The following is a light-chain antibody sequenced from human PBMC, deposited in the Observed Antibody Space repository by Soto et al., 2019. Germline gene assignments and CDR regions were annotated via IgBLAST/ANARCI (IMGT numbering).Light chain of an antibody. CDR3: QQRSNWPPMYT. CDR2: DAS. Sequence: EIVLTQSPATLSLSPGERATLSCRASQSVSSYLAWYQQKPGQAPRLLIYDASNRATGIPARFSGSGYGTDFTLTSSSLEPEDFAVYYCQQRSNWPPMYTFGQGTKLEIK. CDR1: QSVSSY. J-gene: IGKJ2*01. V-gene: IGKV3-11*01.